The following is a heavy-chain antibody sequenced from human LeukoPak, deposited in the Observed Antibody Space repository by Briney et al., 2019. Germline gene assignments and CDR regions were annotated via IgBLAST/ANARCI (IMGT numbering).Heavy chain of an antibody. CDR2: IYYTGST. V-gene: IGHV4-59*01. D-gene: IGHD3-10*01. CDR1: GGSISTYY. Sequence: PSETLSLTCTVSGGSISTYYWSWIRQPPGKGLECIGYIYYTGSTNYNPSLKSRVTISVDTSKNQFSLRLSSVTAADTAVYYCARVAPGSPWFDPWGQGTLVTVSS. CDR3: ARVAPGSPWFDP. J-gene: IGHJ5*02.